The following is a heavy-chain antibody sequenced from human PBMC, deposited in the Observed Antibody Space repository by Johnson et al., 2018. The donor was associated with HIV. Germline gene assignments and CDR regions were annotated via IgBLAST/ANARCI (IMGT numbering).Heavy chain of an antibody. CDR2: ISTTGTTI. V-gene: IGHV3-11*01. Sequence: VQLVESGGGLVKPGGSLRLSCAASGFTFSDFYMSWIRQAPGRGLEWISYISTTGTTIYYAESVKGRFTISRDNAKNSLFLQMDSLRAEDTAVYYCARESSDVGDFDIWGHGTMVTVSS. CDR1: GFTFSDFY. D-gene: IGHD3-10*02. J-gene: IGHJ3*02. CDR3: ARESSDVGDFDI.